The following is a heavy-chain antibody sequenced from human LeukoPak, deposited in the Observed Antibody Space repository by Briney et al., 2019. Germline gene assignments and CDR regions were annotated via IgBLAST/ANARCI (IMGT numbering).Heavy chain of an antibody. Sequence: GASLRLSCAASGFTFSNYAMSWVRQAPGKGLEWASAITGSGGNTHYADSVKGRFTISRDNSKNTLYLQMNSLRDEDTAVYYCAKWGDFDVLTGYYVPDFWGQGTLVTVSS. CDR2: ITGSGGNT. D-gene: IGHD3-9*01. V-gene: IGHV3-23*01. CDR3: AKWGDFDVLTGYYVPDF. J-gene: IGHJ4*02. CDR1: GFTFSNYA.